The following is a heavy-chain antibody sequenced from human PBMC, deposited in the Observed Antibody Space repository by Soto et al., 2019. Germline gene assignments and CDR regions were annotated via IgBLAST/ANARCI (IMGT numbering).Heavy chain of an antibody. Sequence: SETLSLTCAVSGDSMSSSSNYWGWIRQPPGKGLEWIGRISYSGTPYYNPSLRGRVTISVETSKNQFSLKLSSVTAADTAVYFCARHDPISMIVVVTRYRGQGTLVTVSS. CDR2: ISYSGTP. CDR1: GDSMSSSSNY. V-gene: IGHV4-39*01. J-gene: IGHJ4*02. D-gene: IGHD3-22*01. CDR3: ARHDPISMIVVVTRY.